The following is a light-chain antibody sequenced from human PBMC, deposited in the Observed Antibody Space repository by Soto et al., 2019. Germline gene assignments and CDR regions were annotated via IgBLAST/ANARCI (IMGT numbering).Light chain of an antibody. Sequence: EIVLTQSPGTLSLSPGERATLSCRASQSVGSGYLSWYQQKPGQAPRLLIYGASNRATGIPDRFSGSGSGTDFTLTISRLEPPDFAVYYCQQYGSSQYTFGQGTTLEIK. CDR3: QQYGSSQYT. CDR1: QSVGSGY. CDR2: GAS. J-gene: IGKJ2*01. V-gene: IGKV3-20*01.